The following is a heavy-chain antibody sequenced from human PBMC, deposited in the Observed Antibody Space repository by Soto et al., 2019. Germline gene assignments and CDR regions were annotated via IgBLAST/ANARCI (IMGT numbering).Heavy chain of an antibody. J-gene: IGHJ6*03. D-gene: IGHD2-2*01. CDR2: INSDGSST. V-gene: IGHV3-74*01. CDR1: GFTFSSYW. Sequence: GGSLRLSCAASGFTFSSYWMHWVRQAPGKGLVWVSRINSDGSSTSYADSVKGRFTISRDNAKNTLYLQMNSLRAEDTAVYYCAREAGIGVVPAAMRDYDMDVWGKGTTVTVSS. CDR3: AREAGIGVVPAAMRDYDMDV.